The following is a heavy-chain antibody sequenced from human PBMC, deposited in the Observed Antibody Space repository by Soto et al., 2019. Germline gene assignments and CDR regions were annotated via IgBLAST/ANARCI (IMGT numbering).Heavy chain of an antibody. J-gene: IGHJ4*02. V-gene: IGHV3-66*01. CDR1: GFTVSNNY. CDR2: IYSGGST. Sequence: EVQVVESGGGLVQPGGSLRLSCAASGFTVSNNYMSWVRQAPGKGLEWVSVIYSGGSTYYADSVKGRFTISRDNSKNTLHLQMNSLRAEDTAVYYCARAPAECGSGTCYAGGVDYWGQGTLVTVSS. CDR3: ARAPAECGSGTCYAGGVDY. D-gene: IGHD2-2*01.